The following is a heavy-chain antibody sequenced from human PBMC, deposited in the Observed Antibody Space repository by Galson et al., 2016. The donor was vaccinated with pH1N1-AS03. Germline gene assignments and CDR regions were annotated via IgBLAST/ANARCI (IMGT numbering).Heavy chain of an antibody. V-gene: IGHV5-51*01. D-gene: IGHD1-1*01. CDR1: GYTFTTYW. CDR2: IYPSDSDT. Sequence: QSGAEVKKPGESLKISCKASGYTFTTYWIGWVRQMPGKGLEWVGLIYPSDSDTRYSPSFQGQVTISADKSISTPYLQWSSLKASDTAMYSCAKSGTTSRNPPATDWGPGTLVTVSS. CDR3: AKSGTTSRNPPATD. J-gene: IGHJ4*02.